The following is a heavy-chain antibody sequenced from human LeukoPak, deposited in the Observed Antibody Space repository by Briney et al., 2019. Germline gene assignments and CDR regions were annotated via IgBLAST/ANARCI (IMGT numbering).Heavy chain of an antibody. J-gene: IGHJ6*02. CDR2: INPNSGGT. CDR1: GYTFTGYY. V-gene: IGHV1-2*02. D-gene: IGHD5-12*01. CDR3: ARHQVATGVPAVYYYYGMDV. Sequence: ASVKVSCKASGYTFTGYYMHWVRQAPGQGLEWMGWINPNSGGTNYAQKFQGRVTMTRDTSISTAYMELSRLRSDDTAVYYCARHQVATGVPAVYYYYGMDVWGQGTTVTVSS.